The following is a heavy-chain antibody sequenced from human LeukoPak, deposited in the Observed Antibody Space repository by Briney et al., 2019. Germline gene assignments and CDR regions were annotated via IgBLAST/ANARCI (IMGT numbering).Heavy chain of an antibody. V-gene: IGHV1-2*02. J-gene: IGHJ3*01. CDR1: GYTFTGYY. CDR3: LARRDAFDF. Sequence: ASVKVSCKASGYTFTGYYIHCGRHTPREGLEWMGWINRSSGDTNYAQKFQGRVTMTRDTSISAAYMELSRLTADDTAVYYCLARRDAFDFWGQGTMVTVSP. CDR2: INRSSGDT.